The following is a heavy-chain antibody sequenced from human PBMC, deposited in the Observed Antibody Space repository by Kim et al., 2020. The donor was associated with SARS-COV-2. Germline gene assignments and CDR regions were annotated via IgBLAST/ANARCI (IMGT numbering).Heavy chain of an antibody. CDR3: ARGTWSITSYYYYGMDV. V-gene: IGHV4-39*01. J-gene: IGHJ6*02. D-gene: IGHD3-16*01. CDR2: IYYSGST. Sequence: SETLSLTCTFSGGSISSSSYYWGWIRQPPGKGLEWIGSIYYSGSTYYNPSLKSRVTISVDTSKNQFSLKLSSVTAADTAVYYCARGTWSITSYYYYGMDVWGQGTTVTVSS. CDR1: GGSISSSSYY.